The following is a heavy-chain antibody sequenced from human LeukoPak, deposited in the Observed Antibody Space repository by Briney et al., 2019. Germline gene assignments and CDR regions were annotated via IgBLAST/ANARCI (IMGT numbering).Heavy chain of an antibody. D-gene: IGHD2-2*01. CDR1: GFIFSTYA. Sequence: PGGSLRLSCSASGFIFSTYAMHWVRQAPGKGLEYVSAVSNEGDSTYYADSVKGRFTISRDNSKNTLNLQMSSLRAEDTAVYYCVKDCGEVPAAMYDWGQGTQVTVSS. J-gene: IGHJ4*02. CDR2: VSNEGDST. V-gene: IGHV3-64D*06. CDR3: VKDCGEVPAAMYD.